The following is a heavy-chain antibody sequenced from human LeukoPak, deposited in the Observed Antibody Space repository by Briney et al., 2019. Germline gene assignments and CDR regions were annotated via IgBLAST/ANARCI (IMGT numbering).Heavy chain of an antibody. V-gene: IGHV3-48*03. CDR3: AKDGSGWYPRGFDY. CDR2: ISSSGSTI. CDR1: GFTFSSYE. Sequence: GGSLRLSCAASGFTFSSYEMNWVRQAPGKGLEWVSYISSSGSTIYYADSVKGRFTISRDNSKNTLYLQMNSLRAEDTAVYYCAKDGSGWYPRGFDYWGQGTLVTVSS. D-gene: IGHD6-19*01. J-gene: IGHJ4*02.